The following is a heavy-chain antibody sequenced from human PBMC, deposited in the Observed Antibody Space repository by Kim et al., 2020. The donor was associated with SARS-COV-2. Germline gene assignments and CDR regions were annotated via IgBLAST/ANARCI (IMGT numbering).Heavy chain of an antibody. CDR3: ARDLGTAMVTTNWFDP. J-gene: IGHJ5*02. V-gene: IGHV1-2*06. CDR2: INPNSGGT. Sequence: ASVKVSCKASGYTFTGYYMHWVRQAPGQGLEWMGRINPNSGGTNYAQKFQGRVTMTRDTSISTAYMELSRLRSDDTAVYYCARDLGTAMVTTNWFDPWGQGTLVTVSS. D-gene: IGHD5-18*01. CDR1: GYTFTGYY.